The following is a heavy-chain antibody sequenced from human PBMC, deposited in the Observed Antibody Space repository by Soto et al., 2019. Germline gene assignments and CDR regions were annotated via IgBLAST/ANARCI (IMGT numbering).Heavy chain of an antibody. CDR2: ITSASDYI. CDR1: GFMFTRST. D-gene: IGHD3-9*01. V-gene: IGHV3-21*01. CDR3: ARAGTGSSKPLDI. Sequence: GGSLRLSCVASGFMFTRSTMNWVRQAPGKGLEWVSSITSASDYIFYADSVKGRFTISRDNAKNSLYLQMNSLRAEDTAVYYCARAGTGSSKPLDIWGQGTMVTVSS. J-gene: IGHJ3*02.